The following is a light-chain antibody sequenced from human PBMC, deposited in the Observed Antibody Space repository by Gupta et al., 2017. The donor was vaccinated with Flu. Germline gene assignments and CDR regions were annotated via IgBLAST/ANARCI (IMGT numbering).Light chain of an antibody. CDR2: AAS. J-gene: IGKJ1*01. V-gene: IGKV1-8*01. CDR3: QQDDSYPWT. CDR1: QGISSY. Sequence: PSSFSASTGDRVTITCRASQGISSYLAWYQQKPGKAPKLLIYAASTVQSGVPSRFSGSGSGTDFTLTISCLQSEDFATYYCQQDDSYPWTFGQGTKVEIK.